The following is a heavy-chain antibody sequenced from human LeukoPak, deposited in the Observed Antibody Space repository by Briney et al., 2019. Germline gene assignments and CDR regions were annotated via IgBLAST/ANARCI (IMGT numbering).Heavy chain of an antibody. CDR1: GFTFSSYA. J-gene: IGHJ4*02. CDR2: ISGSGGST. V-gene: IGHV3-23*01. Sequence: PGGSLRLSCAASGFTFSSYAMSWVRQAPGKGLEWVSAISGSGGSTYYADSVKGRFTISRDNSKNTLYLQMNSLRAEDTAVYYCAKSTTQWLVRGGYFDYWGQGTLVTVSS. D-gene: IGHD6-19*01. CDR3: AKSTTQWLVRGGYFDY.